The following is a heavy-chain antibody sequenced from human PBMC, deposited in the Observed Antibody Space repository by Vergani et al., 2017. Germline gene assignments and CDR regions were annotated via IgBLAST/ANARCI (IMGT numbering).Heavy chain of an antibody. V-gene: IGHV1-2*02. J-gene: IGHJ6*03. D-gene: IGHD6-13*01. Sequence: QVQLVQSGAEVKKPGASVKVSCKASGYTFIGYYMHWVRQAPGQGLEWMGWINPNSGGTNYAQKFQGRVTMTRDTSISTAYMELSRLRSNDTAVYYCARDGSSSWPYYYYYMDVWGKGTTVTVSS. CDR3: ARDGSSSWPYYYYYMDV. CDR2: INPNSGGT. CDR1: GYTFIGYY.